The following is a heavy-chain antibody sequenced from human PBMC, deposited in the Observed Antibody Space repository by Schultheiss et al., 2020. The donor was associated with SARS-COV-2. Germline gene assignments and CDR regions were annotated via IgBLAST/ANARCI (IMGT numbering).Heavy chain of an antibody. CDR1: GGSISSGGYY. V-gene: IGHV4-31*01. J-gene: IGHJ4*02. D-gene: IGHD2-2*02. CDR2: IYYSGST. Sequence: SQTLSLTCTVSGGSISSGGYYWSWIRQHPGKGLEWIGYIYYSGSTYYNPSLKSLVTISVDTSKNQFSLKLSSVTAADTAVYYCALVPAAIRVFDYWGQGTLVTVSS. CDR3: ALVPAAIRVFDY.